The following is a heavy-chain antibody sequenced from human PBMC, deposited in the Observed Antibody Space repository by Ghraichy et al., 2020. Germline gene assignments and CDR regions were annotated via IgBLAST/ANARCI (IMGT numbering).Heavy chain of an antibody. V-gene: IGHV4-59*01. J-gene: IGHJ6*02. CDR3: ARDRTVKYSYGSGSYYVTDPGYVMDV. CDR2: IYYSGST. D-gene: IGHD3-10*01. Sequence: WIGYIYYSGSTNYNTSLKSRVTISVDTSKNQFSLKLSSVTAADPAVYYCARDRTVKYSYGSGSYYVTDPGYVMDVWGQ.